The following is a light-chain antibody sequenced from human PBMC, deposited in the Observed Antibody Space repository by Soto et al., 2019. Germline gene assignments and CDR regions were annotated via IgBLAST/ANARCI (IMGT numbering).Light chain of an antibody. CDR2: GAS. J-gene: IGKJ4*01. CDR3: QQYGMSVNT. V-gene: IGKV3-20*01. CDR1: QTISSNF. Sequence: TLSLSPGERATFSCRAGQTISSNFLAWYQQKSGQTPRLLIYGASTRASGIPDRFSGSGSGTDFTLTISRLEPEDFAVYYCQQYGMSVNTFGGGRKVDIK.